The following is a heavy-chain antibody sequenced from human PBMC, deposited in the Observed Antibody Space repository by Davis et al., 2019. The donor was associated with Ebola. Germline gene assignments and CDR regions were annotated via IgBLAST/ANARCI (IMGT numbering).Heavy chain of an antibody. J-gene: IGHJ4*02. CDR3: AREMVGSSGAGDY. CDR2: ISSSSSTI. V-gene: IGHV3-48*01. Sequence: LSLTCAASGFTFSSYSMNWVRQAPGKGLEWVSYISSSSSTIYYADSVKGRFTISRDNAKNSLYLQMNSLRAEDTAVYYCAREMVGSSGAGDYWGQGTLVTVSS. D-gene: IGHD6-6*01. CDR1: GFTFSSYS.